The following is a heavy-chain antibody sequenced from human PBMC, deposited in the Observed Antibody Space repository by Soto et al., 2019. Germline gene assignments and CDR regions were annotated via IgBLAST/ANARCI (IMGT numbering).Heavy chain of an antibody. CDR1: GFTFDDYA. V-gene: IGHV3-9*01. J-gene: IGHJ4*02. CDR3: VRSKGGYSYGTPFDY. Sequence: EVQLEESGGALVQPGRSLRLSFAASGFTFDDYAMHWVRPVLGKGLEWVSSIRWNSGNIGYADSVKGRFNTSRDNDKSSLYLQMNSLRPEDTALYYCVRSKGGYSYGTPFDYWGQGTLVTVSS. CDR2: IRWNSGNI. D-gene: IGHD5-18*01.